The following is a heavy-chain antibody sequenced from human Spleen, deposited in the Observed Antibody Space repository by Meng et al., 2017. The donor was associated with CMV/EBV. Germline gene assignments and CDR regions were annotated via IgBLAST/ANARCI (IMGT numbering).Heavy chain of an antibody. CDR1: GFTFSNYA. CDR2: LSGGGDTT. V-gene: IGHV3-23*01. CDR3: AREEPTGQGGMDV. Sequence: GESLKISCAASGFTFSNYAINWVRQAPGKGLEWVSALSGGGDTTYYADSVKGRFTISRDSSKKTVYLQMNSLRAEDTAVYYCAREEPTGQGGMDVWGQGTTVTVSS. J-gene: IGHJ6*02. D-gene: IGHD4-17*01.